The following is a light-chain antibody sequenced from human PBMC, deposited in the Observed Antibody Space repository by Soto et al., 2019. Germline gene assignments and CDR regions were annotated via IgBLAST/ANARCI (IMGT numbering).Light chain of an antibody. J-gene: IGKJ5*01. CDR1: QSVSSN. CDR2: DAS. CDR3: QQRSNWIT. Sequence: EIVMAQSPATQYVSPGERLTLSFRASQSVSSNLAWYQQKPGQAPRLLIYDASYRATGIPARLSGSGSGTVFTLPIRSLAPEDVAVYYCQQRSNWITFGQGTRLEIK. V-gene: IGKV3-11*01.